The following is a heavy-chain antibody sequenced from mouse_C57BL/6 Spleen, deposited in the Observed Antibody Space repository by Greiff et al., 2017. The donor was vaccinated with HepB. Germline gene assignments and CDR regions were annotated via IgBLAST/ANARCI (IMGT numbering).Heavy chain of an antibody. J-gene: IGHJ4*01. CDR2: IYPGDGDT. CDR3: ARSSEYYGSSYDAMDY. Sequence: VQLQQSGPELVKPGASVKISCKASGYAFSSSWMNWVKQRPGKGLEWIGRIYPGDGDTNYNGKFKGKATLTADKSSSTAYMQLSSLTSEDSAVYFCARSSEYYGSSYDAMDYWGQGTSVTVSS. V-gene: IGHV1-82*01. CDR1: GYAFSSSW. D-gene: IGHD1-1*01.